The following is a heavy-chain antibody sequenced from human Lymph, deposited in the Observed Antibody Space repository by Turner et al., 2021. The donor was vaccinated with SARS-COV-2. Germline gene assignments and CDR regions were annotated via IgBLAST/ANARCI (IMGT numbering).Heavy chain of an antibody. D-gene: IGHD7-27*01. CDR1: GFTFDDYG. V-gene: IGHV3-20*01. J-gene: IGHJ4*02. CDR2: INGNGGST. CDR3: ASGTGAADY. Sequence: EVQLVESGGGVVRPGGSLRLSCAASGFTFDDYGMSWVRQAPGRGLEWVSNINGNGGSTGYADSVKGRFSISRDNAKNSLYLQVNSLRAEDTALYHCASGTGAADYWGQGTLVTVSS.